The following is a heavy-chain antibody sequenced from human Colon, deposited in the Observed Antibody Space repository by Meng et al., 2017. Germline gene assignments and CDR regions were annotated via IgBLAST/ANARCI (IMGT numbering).Heavy chain of an antibody. J-gene: IGHJ5*02. CDR2: IAYNGKT. Sequence: QAQLGESGAELKEPGASVRVSCKASGYTFPTYGFTWVRQAPGQGLEWVGWIAYNGKTNYAEKLQDRVTMTTDTSTTTAYMELRNLRSDDTAVYYCARVPVAHNWFDPWGQGTLVTVSS. V-gene: IGHV1-18*01. CDR1: GYTFPTYG. D-gene: IGHD5-12*01. CDR3: ARVPVAHNWFDP.